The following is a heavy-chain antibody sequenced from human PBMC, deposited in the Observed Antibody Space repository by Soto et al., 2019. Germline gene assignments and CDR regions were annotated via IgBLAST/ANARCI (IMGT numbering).Heavy chain of an antibody. V-gene: IGHV3-21*06. CDR3: ARESEDLTSNFDY. J-gene: IGHJ4*02. CDR1: GIPSTRYS. Sequence: GVSLRLSCAASGIPSTRYSMNWVRRATGKGLEWVSSISSTTNYIYYGDSMKGRFTISRDNAKNSLYLEMNSLRAEDTAVYYCARESEDLTSNFDYWGQGTLVTVSS. CDR2: ISSTTNYI.